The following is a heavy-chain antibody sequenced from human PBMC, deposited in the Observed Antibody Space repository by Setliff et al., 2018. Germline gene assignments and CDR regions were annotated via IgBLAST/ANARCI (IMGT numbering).Heavy chain of an antibody. V-gene: IGHV4-34*01. CDR1: GGSFSGYY. Sequence: SETLSLTCAVYGGSFSGYYWSWIRQPPGKGLEWIGEINHSGSTNYNPSLKSRVTISVDTSKNQFSLKLSSVTAADTAVYYCARVGHSTHYNFWSGYFWEHAQFDPWGQGTLVTVSS. J-gene: IGHJ5*02. D-gene: IGHD3-3*01. CDR2: INHSGST. CDR3: ARVGHSTHYNFWSGYFWEHAQFDP.